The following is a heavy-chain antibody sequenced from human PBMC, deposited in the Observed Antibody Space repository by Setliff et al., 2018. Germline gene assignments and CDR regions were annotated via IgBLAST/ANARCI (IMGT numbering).Heavy chain of an antibody. CDR3: TSTPRGGINITTRAGAFDS. D-gene: IGHD6-6*01. V-gene: IGHV4-59*01. J-gene: IGHJ4*02. Sequence: SETLSLTCSVSGASISSNYWSWIRQSPGRGLEWIGYIYYNGTTRYSPSLKSRVTISVDTSKNQFSLRLTSVTAADTAVYYCTSTPRGGINITTRAGAFDSWGQGTLVTVSS. CDR2: IYYNGTT. CDR1: GASISSNY.